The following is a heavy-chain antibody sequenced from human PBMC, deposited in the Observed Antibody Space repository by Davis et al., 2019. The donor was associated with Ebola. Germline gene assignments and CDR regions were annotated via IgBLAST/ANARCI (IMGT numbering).Heavy chain of an antibody. CDR2: ISHSGGHI. CDR1: GFTFSSHT. V-gene: IGHV3-21*01. Sequence: GESLKISCSASGFTFSSHTMTWSRQASAKALECLTSISHSGGHIYYADSMEGRFTISRDNAKNSVFLDMNNLRVGDTAVYYCARLGLYGGSVGGLDVWGQGTTVTVSS. J-gene: IGHJ6*02. D-gene: IGHD1-26*01. CDR3: ARLGLYGGSVGGLDV.